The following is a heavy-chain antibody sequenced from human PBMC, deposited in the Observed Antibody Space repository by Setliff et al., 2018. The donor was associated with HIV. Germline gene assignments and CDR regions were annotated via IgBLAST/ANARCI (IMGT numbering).Heavy chain of an antibody. D-gene: IGHD6-19*01. Sequence: GASVKVSCKASGYTFTNFGITWVRQVPGQGLEWMGWVNTNNDKTNYAQKFQGRVTMTTDRSTKTAYLDLGSLRPDDTAVYYCARDLYTSGWPNWFDPWGQGTLVTVSS. CDR3: ARDLYTSGWPNWFDP. J-gene: IGHJ5*02. V-gene: IGHV1-18*01. CDR2: VNTNNDKT. CDR1: GYTFTNFG.